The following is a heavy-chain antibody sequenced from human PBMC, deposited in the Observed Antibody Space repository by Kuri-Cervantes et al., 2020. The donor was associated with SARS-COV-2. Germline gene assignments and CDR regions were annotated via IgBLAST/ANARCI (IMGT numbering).Heavy chain of an antibody. J-gene: IGHJ4*02. CDR3: ATALLSYYFDY. Sequence: GGSLRLSCAASGFTFSSYGMHWVRQAPGKGLEWVSYISSSGSTIYYADSVKGRFTISRDNAKNSLYLQMNSLRAEDTAVYYCATALLSYYFDYWGQGTLVTVSS. CDR2: ISSSGSTI. V-gene: IGHV3-48*04. CDR1: GFTFSSYG. D-gene: IGHD3-10*01.